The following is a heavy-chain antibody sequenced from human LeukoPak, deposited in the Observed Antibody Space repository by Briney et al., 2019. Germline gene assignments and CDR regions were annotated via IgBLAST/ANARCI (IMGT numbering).Heavy chain of an antibody. D-gene: IGHD2-15*01. CDR1: GFTLSTYA. Sequence: AGSLRLSCAASGFTLSTYAIHWVRQAPGKGLEYVSGISGNGGSTYYANSVRGRFTISRDNSKNTRYLQMGSLSVEDMAVYYCARQAAGVCYWGQGTLVTVSS. V-gene: IGHV3-64*01. J-gene: IGHJ4*02. CDR2: ISGNGGST. CDR3: ARQAAGVCY.